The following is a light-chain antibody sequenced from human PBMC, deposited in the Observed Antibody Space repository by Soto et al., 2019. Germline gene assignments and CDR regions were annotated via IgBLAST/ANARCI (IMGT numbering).Light chain of an antibody. J-gene: IGLJ1*01. CDR1: SSEVGGYNY. CDR2: DVS. CDR3: SSYTSSSTLGV. Sequence: QSALTQPASVSGSPGQSITISCTGTSSEVGGYNYVSWYQHLPGKAPKLMIYDVSTRPSGVSDRFSGSKSGNTASLTISGLQAEDEADYYCSSYTSSSTLGVFGTGTKVTVL. V-gene: IGLV2-14*03.